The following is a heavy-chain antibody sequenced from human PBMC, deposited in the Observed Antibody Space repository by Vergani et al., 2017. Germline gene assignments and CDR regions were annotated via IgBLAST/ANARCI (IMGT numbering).Heavy chain of an antibody. Sequence: QVQLVQSGAEVKKPGSSVKVSCKASGGTFSSYAISWVRQAPGQGLEWMGGIIPIFGTANYAQKFQGRVTISADESTSTAYMELSSLRAEDTAVYYCASSFRGTPPGYYMDVWGKGTTVTVSS. CDR1: GGTFSSYA. CDR2: IIPIFGTA. D-gene: IGHD1-1*01. J-gene: IGHJ6*03. V-gene: IGHV1-69*01. CDR3: ASSFRGTPPGYYMDV.